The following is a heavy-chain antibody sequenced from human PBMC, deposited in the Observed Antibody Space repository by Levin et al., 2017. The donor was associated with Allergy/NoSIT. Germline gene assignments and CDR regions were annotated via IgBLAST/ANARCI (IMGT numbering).Heavy chain of an antibody. CDR1: GFTFSSYA. D-gene: IGHD3-22*01. J-gene: IGHJ3*02. CDR3: AKGHYYDSSGFLYKSDAFDI. Sequence: PGESLKISCAASGFTFSSYAMSWVRQAPGKGLEWVSTISGNGRSIYYVDSVKGRFTSSRDNPKNTVYLHVNSLRAEDTAVYYCAKGHYYDSSGFLYKSDAFDIWGQGTMVTVSP. V-gene: IGHV3-23*01. CDR2: ISGNGRSI.